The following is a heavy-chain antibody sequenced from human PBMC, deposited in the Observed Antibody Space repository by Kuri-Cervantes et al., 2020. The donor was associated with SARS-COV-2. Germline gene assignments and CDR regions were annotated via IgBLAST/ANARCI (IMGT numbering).Heavy chain of an antibody. D-gene: IGHD3-10*01. Sequence: GGSLRLSCAASGFTFSSYSMNWVRQAPGKGLEWVSYISTSSSAISYADSVKGRFTISRDNAKNSLLLQMNSLRAGDTAVYYCAGDRTRGRGYSDYWGQGTLATFPS. J-gene: IGHJ4*02. CDR1: GFTFSSYS. CDR2: ISTSSSAI. V-gene: IGHV3-48*01. CDR3: AGDRTRGRGYSDY.